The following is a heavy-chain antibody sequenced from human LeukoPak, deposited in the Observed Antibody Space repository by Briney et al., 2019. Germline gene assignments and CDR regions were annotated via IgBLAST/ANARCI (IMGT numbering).Heavy chain of an antibody. J-gene: IGHJ4*02. CDR2: INPNSGGT. CDR1: GYRFTTYD. CDR3: ARDQSGYEKFDY. D-gene: IGHD5-12*01. V-gene: IGHV1-8*01. Sequence: ASVKVSCKASGYRFTTYDINWLRQASGQGLEWMGWINPNSGGTNYAQKFQGRVTMTRDTSTSTVYMELSSLRSEDTAVYYCARDQSGYEKFDYWGQGTLVTVSS.